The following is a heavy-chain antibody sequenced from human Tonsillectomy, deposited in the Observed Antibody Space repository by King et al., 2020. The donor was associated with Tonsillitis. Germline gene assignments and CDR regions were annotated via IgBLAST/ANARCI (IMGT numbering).Heavy chain of an antibody. V-gene: IGHV3-9*01. Sequence: VQLVESGGGLVQPGRSLRLSCAASGFTFDDYAMHWVRQAPGKGLEWVSGISWNSGSIGYADSVKGRLIISRDNAKNFLYLQMNSLRAEDTALYYCATQGALVGATTAFDYWGQGTLVTVAS. CDR3: ATQGALVGATTAFDY. J-gene: IGHJ4*02. D-gene: IGHD1-26*01. CDR1: GFTFDDYA. CDR2: ISWNSGSI.